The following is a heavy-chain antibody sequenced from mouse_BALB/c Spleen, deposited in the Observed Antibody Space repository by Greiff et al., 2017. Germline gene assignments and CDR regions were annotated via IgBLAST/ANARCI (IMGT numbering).Heavy chain of an antibody. CDR3: ARDDGAWFAY. J-gene: IGHJ3*01. D-gene: IGHD2-3*01. CDR1: GFTFTDYY. Sequence: EVHLVESGGGLVQPGGSLRLSCATSGFTFTDYYMSWVRQPPGKALEWLGFIRNKANGYTTEYSASVKGRFTISRDNSQSILYLQMNTLRAEDSATYYCARDDGAWFAYWGQGTLVTVSA. V-gene: IGHV7-3*02. CDR2: IRNKANGYTT.